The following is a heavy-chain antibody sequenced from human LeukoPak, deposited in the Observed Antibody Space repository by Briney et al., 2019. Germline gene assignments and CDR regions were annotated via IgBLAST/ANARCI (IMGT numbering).Heavy chain of an antibody. D-gene: IGHD3-10*01. J-gene: IGHJ6*02. Sequence: GGSLRLSCAASGFTFSSYAMHWVRQAPGKGLEWVAVISYDGSNKYYADSVKGRFTISRDNSKNTLYLQMNSLRAEDTALYYCAKDIPAVAGLWFGETYYYYGMDVWGQGTTVTVSS. CDR1: GFTFSSYA. CDR2: ISYDGSNK. CDR3: AKDIPAVAGLWFGETYYYYGMDV. V-gene: IGHV3-30-3*01.